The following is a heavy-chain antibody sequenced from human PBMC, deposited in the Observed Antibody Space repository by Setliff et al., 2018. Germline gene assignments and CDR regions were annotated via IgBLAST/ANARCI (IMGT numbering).Heavy chain of an antibody. Sequence: SETLSLTCTVSGGSVSNSGFFWGWLRQAPGKGLEWIGNIYDSGSSNYNASLKSRLIITRDTSKNQTSLKLTSVTAADTAVYYCGRGFSRIEGWGNWLDPWGQGILVTVSS. CDR2: IYDSGSS. V-gene: IGHV4-39*01. CDR3: GRGFSRIEGWGNWLDP. J-gene: IGHJ5*02. CDR1: GGSVSNSGFF. D-gene: IGHD2-15*01.